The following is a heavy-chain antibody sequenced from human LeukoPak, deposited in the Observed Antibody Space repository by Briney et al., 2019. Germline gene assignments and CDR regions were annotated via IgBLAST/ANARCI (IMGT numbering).Heavy chain of an antibody. J-gene: IGHJ6*02. Sequence: GGSLRLSCAASGFTFSSYSMNWVRQAPGKGLEWVSSISSSSSYIYYADSVKGRFTISRDNAKNSLYLQMNNLRAEDTAVYYCARGDRSSWYYYYYGMDVWGQGTTVTVSS. D-gene: IGHD6-13*01. CDR1: GFTFSSYS. V-gene: IGHV3-21*01. CDR2: ISSSSSYI. CDR3: ARGDRSSWYYYYYGMDV.